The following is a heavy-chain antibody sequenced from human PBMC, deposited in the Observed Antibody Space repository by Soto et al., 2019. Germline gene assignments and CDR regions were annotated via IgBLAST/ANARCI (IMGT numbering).Heavy chain of an antibody. V-gene: IGHV4-39*01. J-gene: IGHJ4*02. D-gene: IGHD6-13*01. CDR2: IYYSGST. CDR1: GGSISSSSYY. CDR3: ARQMGGYSSSWYRH. Sequence: QLQLQESGPGLVKPSETLSLTCTVSGGSISSSSYYWGWIRQPPGKGLEWIGSIYYSGSTYYNPSLKSRVTISVDTSKNQFSLKLSSVTAADTAVYYCARQMGGYSSSWYRHWGQGTLVTVSS.